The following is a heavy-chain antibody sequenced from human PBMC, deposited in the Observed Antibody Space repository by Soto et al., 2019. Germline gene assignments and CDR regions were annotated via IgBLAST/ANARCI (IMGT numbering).Heavy chain of an antibody. J-gene: IGHJ6*02. CDR1: GYTFTSYG. CDR3: ARDGSSIDYYYYGMDV. V-gene: IGHV1-18*01. D-gene: IGHD6-13*01. CDR2: ISAYNGNT. Sequence: ASVKVSCKASGYTFTSYGISWGRQAPGQGLEWMGWISAYNGNTNYAQKLQGRVTMTTDTSTSTAYMELRSLRSDDTAVYYCARDGSSIDYYYYGMDVWGQGTTVTVSS.